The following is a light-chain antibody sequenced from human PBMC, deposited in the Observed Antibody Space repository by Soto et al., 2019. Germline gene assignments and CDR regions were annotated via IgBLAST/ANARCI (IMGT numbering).Light chain of an antibody. CDR1: SSNIGSKT. J-gene: IGLJ1*01. CDR3: AAWDDSLNGPYV. Sequence: QSVLTQPPSASGTLGQSVTISSSGSSSNIGSKTVNWYQQLPGTAPKLLIYSNNQRPSGVPNRFSGSKSGTSASLAISALQSEDEADYYCAAWDDSLNGPYVFGTGTKVTVL. V-gene: IGLV1-44*01. CDR2: SNN.